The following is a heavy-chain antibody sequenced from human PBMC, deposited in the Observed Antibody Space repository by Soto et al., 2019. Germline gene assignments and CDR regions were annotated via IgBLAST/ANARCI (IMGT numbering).Heavy chain of an antibody. CDR1: GGSVSRVSYY. CDR3: ARIPHPGYSSSEADYYGMDV. V-gene: IGHV4-61*01. J-gene: IGHJ6*02. Sequence: LSLTCNVSGGSVSRVSYYWSWIRQSPGKGLEWIGYVYYSGSTNYNPSLKSRVTISVDTSKNQFSLKLSSVTAADTAVYYCARIPHPGYSSSEADYYGMDVWGQGTTVTVSS. D-gene: IGHD6-13*01. CDR2: VYYSGST.